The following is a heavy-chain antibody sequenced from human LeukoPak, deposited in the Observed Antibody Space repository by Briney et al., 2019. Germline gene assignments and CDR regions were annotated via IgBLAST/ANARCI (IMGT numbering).Heavy chain of an antibody. Sequence: GESPLSLSWTSAYSSTSYWICCVRRMPRKGLEGMGMIYSGDSSTSYNPSLQGQVTISADKSMSTAYLQLSSLKASDTAMYYCARHRVVDSTVTHHYDYYGMDVWRQGTTVTVPS. CDR1: AYSSTSYW. CDR2: IYSGDSST. J-gene: IGHJ6*02. CDR3: ARHRVVDSTVTHHYDYYGMDV. D-gene: IGHD6-13*01. V-gene: IGHV5-51*01.